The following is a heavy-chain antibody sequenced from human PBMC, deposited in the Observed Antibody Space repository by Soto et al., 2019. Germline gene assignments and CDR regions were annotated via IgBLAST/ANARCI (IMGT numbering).Heavy chain of an antibody. V-gene: IGHV3-21*01. J-gene: IGHJ6*02. Sequence: EVQLVESGGGLVKPGGSLRLSCAASGFTFSSYSMNWFRQAPGKGLEWVSSISSSSSYIYYADSVKGRFTISRDNAKNSLYLQMNSLRAEDTAVYYCARDLFDSRVTALAYYYYYGMDVWGQGTTVTVSS. D-gene: IGHD2-21*02. CDR1: GFTFSSYS. CDR3: ARDLFDSRVTALAYYYYYGMDV. CDR2: ISSSSSYI.